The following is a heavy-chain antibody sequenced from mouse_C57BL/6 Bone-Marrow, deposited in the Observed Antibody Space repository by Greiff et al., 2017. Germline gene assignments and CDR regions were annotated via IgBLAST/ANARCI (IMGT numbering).Heavy chain of an antibody. CDR1: GFTFSSYG. Sequence: EVHLVESGGDLVKPGGSLKMSCTASGFTFSSYGMTWVRQTPDKGLEWVATISSGGSYTYYPDSVKGRLTIYRDTAKNTLYLQMSSLKSEATAMFYCARHTLYYFDYWGQGTTLTVSS. CDR3: ARHTLYYFDY. CDR2: ISSGGSYT. J-gene: IGHJ2*01. V-gene: IGHV5-6*01.